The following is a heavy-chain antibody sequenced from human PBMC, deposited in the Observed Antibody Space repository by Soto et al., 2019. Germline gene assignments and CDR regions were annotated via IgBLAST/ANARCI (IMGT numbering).Heavy chain of an antibody. CDR1: GFSLSTSGVG. CDR2: IYWNDDK. J-gene: IGHJ5*02. CDR3: AHRAEGYYYDSSKLNWFDP. D-gene: IGHD3-22*01. Sequence: QITLKESGPTLVKPTQTLTLTCTFSGFSLSTSGVGVGWIRQPPGKPLEWLALIYWNDDKRYSPSLKSRLTITKDTTKSPVVITMTHFGPVDTATYYCAHRAEGYYYDSSKLNWFDPWGQGTLVTVSS. V-gene: IGHV2-5*01.